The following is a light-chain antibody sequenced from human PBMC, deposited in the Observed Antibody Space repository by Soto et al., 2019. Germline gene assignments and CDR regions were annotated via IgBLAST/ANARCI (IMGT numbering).Light chain of an antibody. CDR1: QSISSW. CDR3: QQYERYST. Sequence: DIQMTQSPFTLSASVGDRVTITCRASQSISSWLAWYQQKPGKAPKLLIYKASSLESGVPSRFSGSGSGTEFTLTISSLQPDDFATYYCQQYERYSTFGQGTKVDIK. V-gene: IGKV1-5*03. J-gene: IGKJ1*01. CDR2: KAS.